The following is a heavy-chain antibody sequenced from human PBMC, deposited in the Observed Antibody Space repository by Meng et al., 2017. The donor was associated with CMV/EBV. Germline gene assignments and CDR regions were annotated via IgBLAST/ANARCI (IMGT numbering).Heavy chain of an antibody. CDR1: GGSFSGYY. V-gene: IGHV4-34*01. D-gene: IGHD3-10*01. J-gene: IGHJ5*02. CDR3: ARFGELEWLDP. Sequence: LTCAVYGGSFSGYYWSWIRQPPGKGLEWIGEINHSGSTNYNPSLKSRVTISVDTSKNQFSLKLSSVTAADTAVYYCARFGELEWLDPWGQGTLVTVSS. CDR2: INHSGST.